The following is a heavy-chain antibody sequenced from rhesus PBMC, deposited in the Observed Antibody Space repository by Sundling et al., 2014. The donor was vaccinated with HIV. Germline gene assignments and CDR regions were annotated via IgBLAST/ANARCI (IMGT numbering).Heavy chain of an antibody. CDR1: GFTFNTYG. V-gene: IGHV3-8*01. D-gene: IGHD6-31*01. CDR2: INTGGGTT. Sequence: EVQLVETGGGTVQPGGSLKLSCAASGFTFNTYGMTWVRQAPGKGLEWVSGINTGGGTTWYTDSVKGRFTISKENAKNTLYLQMDSLRAEDTAVYYCAKGGGWYRDGLDSWGQGVVVTVSS. CDR3: AKGGGWYRDGLDS. J-gene: IGHJ6*01.